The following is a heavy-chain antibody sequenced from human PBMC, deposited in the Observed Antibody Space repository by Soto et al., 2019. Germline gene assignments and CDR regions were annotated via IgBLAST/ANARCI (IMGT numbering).Heavy chain of an antibody. Sequence: QVQLQESGPGLVKPSETLSLTCTVSGGSISSYYWSWIRQPPGKGLEWIGYIYYSGSTNNNPSLKSRVTISVDTSKNQFSLKLSSVTAADTAVYYCARVWGGAFDIWGQGTMVTVSS. V-gene: IGHV4-59*01. CDR1: GGSISSYY. D-gene: IGHD3-10*01. CDR2: IYYSGST. J-gene: IGHJ3*02. CDR3: ARVWGGAFDI.